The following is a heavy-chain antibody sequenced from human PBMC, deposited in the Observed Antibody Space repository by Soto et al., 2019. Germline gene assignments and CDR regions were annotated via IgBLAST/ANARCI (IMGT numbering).Heavy chain of an antibody. V-gene: IGHV4-34*01. D-gene: IGHD2-15*01. CDR2: INHSGST. CDR3: VRTVGWLDP. Sequence: SETLSLTCAVYGGSFSGYYWSWIRQPPGKGLEWIGEINHSGSTNYNPSLKSRVTISVDTSKNQFSLKLSSVTAADTAVYYCVRTVGWLDPWGQGILVTVSS. J-gene: IGHJ5*02. CDR1: GGSFSGYY.